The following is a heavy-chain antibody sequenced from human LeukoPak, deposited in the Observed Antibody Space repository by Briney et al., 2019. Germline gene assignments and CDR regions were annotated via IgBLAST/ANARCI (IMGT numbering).Heavy chain of an antibody. CDR3: ATGSPDAFDI. CDR2: IIPIFGTT. Sequence: ASVKVSCKASGGTFSSYAISWMRQAPGQGLEWMGGIIPIFGTTNYAQKFHDRVTITADESTSTAYMELRSLRSEDTAVYYCATGSPDAFDIWGQGTLVTVSS. CDR1: GGTFSSYA. V-gene: IGHV1-69*13. J-gene: IGHJ3*02. D-gene: IGHD3-10*01.